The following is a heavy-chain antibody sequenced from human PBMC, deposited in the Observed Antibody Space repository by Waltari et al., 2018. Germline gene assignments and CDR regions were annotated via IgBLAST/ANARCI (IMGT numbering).Heavy chain of an antibody. CDR3: TRDSPSWI. CDR1: GFAFSSFW. CDR2: SNSEGSDT. J-gene: IGHJ3*02. Sequence: EGQLVESGGGLVQPGGSLKLSCAASGFAFSSFWMHWVRQVPGQGLVWVSRSNSEGSDTSYADSVRGRFTVSRDNAKNMVYLQMKSLRAEDTAIYYCTRDSPSWIWGQGTMVSVSS. V-gene: IGHV3-74*01.